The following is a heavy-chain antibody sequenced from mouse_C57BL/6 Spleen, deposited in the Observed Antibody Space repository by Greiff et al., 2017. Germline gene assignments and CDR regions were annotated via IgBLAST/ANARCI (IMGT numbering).Heavy chain of an antibody. Sequence: VQLQQSGAELVRPGASVKLSCTASGFNIKDDYMHWVKQRPEQGLEWIGWIDPENGDTEYASKFQGKAPITADTSSNTAYLQLSSLTSEDTAVYYCTTYGSSYDYAMDYWGQGTSVTVSS. J-gene: IGHJ4*01. CDR2: IDPENGDT. CDR1: GFNIKDDY. V-gene: IGHV14-4*01. D-gene: IGHD1-1*01. CDR3: TTYGSSYDYAMDY.